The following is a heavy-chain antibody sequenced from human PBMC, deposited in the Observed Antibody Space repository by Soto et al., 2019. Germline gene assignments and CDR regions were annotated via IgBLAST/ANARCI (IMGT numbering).Heavy chain of an antibody. Sequence: ASVKVSCKASGGTFSSYAISWVRQAPGQGLEWMGGIIPTFGTANYAQKFQGRVTITADESTSTAYMELSSLRSEDTAVYYCARHPGGRGYYYGMDVWGQGTTVTVSS. CDR2: IIPTFGTA. CDR1: GGTFSSYA. D-gene: IGHD2-15*01. J-gene: IGHJ6*02. V-gene: IGHV1-69*13. CDR3: ARHPGGRGYYYGMDV.